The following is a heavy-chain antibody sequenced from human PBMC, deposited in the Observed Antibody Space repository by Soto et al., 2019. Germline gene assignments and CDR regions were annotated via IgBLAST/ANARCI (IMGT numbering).Heavy chain of an antibody. Sequence: QVQLQESGPGLVKPSGTLSLTCAVSSGSISSSNWWSWVRQPPGKGLEWIGEIYHSGSTNYNPSLKSRVTISVDKSKNRYSLKLSSVTAADTAVYYCASVDFATRRGWFDPWGQGTLVTVSS. J-gene: IGHJ5*02. CDR2: IYHSGST. CDR3: ASVDFATRRGWFDP. V-gene: IGHV4-4*02. D-gene: IGHD5-12*01. CDR1: SGSISSSNW.